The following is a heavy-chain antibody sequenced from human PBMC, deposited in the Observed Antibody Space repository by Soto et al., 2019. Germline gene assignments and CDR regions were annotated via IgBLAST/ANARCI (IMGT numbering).Heavy chain of an antibody. Sequence: SETLSLTCAAYGGSFSVYYWSWIRQPPGKGLEWIGEINHSGSTNYNPSLKSRVTISVDTSKNQFSLKLSSVTAADTAVYYCARGEYYDILTGYYMGGLDIWGQGTTVTVS. CDR1: GGSFSVYY. CDR3: ARGEYYDILTGYYMGGLDI. CDR2: INHSGST. V-gene: IGHV4-34*01. D-gene: IGHD3-9*01. J-gene: IGHJ6*02.